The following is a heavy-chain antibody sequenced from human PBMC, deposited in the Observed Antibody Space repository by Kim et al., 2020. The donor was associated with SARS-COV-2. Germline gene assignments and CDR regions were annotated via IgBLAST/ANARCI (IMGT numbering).Heavy chain of an antibody. CDR3: ARDLDPTVYDY. D-gene: IGHD4-4*01. J-gene: IGHJ4*02. V-gene: IGHV1-3*01. Sequence: YSPKFQGRVTITRDTSANTAYIELRRLTTKDTAIYYCARDLDPTVYDYWGQGTLVTVSS.